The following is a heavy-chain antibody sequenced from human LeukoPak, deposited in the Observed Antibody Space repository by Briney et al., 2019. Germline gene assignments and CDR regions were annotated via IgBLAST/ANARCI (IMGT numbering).Heavy chain of an antibody. J-gene: IGHJ4*02. CDR1: GFTFSSFG. D-gene: IGHD3-3*01. Sequence: PGGSLRLSCAASGFTFSSFGMHWVRQAPGKGLEWVAFIRYDGSNKYYADSVKGRFTISRDNSKNTLYLQMNNLRAEDTAVYYCAKDVRDFWSGYPPDGWDWGQGTLVTVSS. CDR2: IRYDGSNK. CDR3: AKDVRDFWSGYPPDGWD. V-gene: IGHV3-30*02.